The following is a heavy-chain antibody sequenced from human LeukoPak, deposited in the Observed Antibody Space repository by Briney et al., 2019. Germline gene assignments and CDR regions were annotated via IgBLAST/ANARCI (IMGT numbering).Heavy chain of an antibody. Sequence: QPGGSLRLSCAASGFTFSSYSMNWVRQAPGKGLEWVSYISDSGTTIYYADSVKGRFTISSSSAWSSLYLQMSSLRAEDTAVYYCARRTTIFGVGYYMDVWGKGTTVTVSS. CDR1: GFTFSSYS. CDR3: ARRTTIFGVGYYMDV. J-gene: IGHJ6*03. V-gene: IGHV3-48*01. CDR2: ISDSGTTI. D-gene: IGHD3-3*01.